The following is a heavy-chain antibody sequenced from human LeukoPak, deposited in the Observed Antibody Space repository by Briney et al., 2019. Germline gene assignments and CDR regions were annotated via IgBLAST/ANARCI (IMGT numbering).Heavy chain of an antibody. CDR1: GFTFSSYG. V-gene: IGHV3-30*03. CDR2: ISYDGSNK. CDR3: ARDLSGVTGYTYGRGIDY. D-gene: IGHD5-18*01. J-gene: IGHJ4*02. Sequence: PGGSLRLSCAASGFTFSSYGMHWVRQAPGKGLEWVAVISYDGSNKYSADSVKGRFTISRDNSKNTLDLQMNSLRAEDTAVYYCARDLSGVTGYTYGRGIDYWGQGTLVTVSS.